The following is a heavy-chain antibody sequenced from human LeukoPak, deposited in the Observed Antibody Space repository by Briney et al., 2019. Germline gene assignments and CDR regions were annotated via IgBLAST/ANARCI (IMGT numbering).Heavy chain of an antibody. CDR1: GFSFRRFW. CDR2: INGDGDGK. Sequence: GGSLRLSCAGSGFSFRRFWMTWVRQAPGRGLEWVADINGDGDGKRYADSVKDRFTISRDNARSLVFLQIHSLRDEDTALYYCARDSSPDSATTYYDALDMWGQGTMVTVSS. J-gene: IGHJ3*02. CDR3: ARDSSPDSATTYYDALDM. D-gene: IGHD1-1*01. V-gene: IGHV3-7*01.